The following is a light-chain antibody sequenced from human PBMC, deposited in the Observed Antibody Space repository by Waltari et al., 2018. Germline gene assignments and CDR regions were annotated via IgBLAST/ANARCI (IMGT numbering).Light chain of an antibody. J-gene: IGLJ2*01. CDR1: SSDVGGYNR. CDR3: SSYTNTGDTLV. V-gene: IGLV2-18*02. CDR2: DVN. Sequence: QSALTQPPSVSGSPGQSVTISCTGTSSDVGGYNRASWYQQSPGTAPKLILYDVNIRPSGVPDRFSGSQSGYTASLTISGLQAEDEGHYYCSSYTNTGDTLVFGGGTELTVL.